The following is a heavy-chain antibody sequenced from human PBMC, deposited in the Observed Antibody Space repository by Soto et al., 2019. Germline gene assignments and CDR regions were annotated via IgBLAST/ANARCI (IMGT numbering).Heavy chain of an antibody. D-gene: IGHD1-1*01. Sequence: GASWKTACKGTLCSCPWHWEGWVRRIPGKGLEWMGIIYPGDSDTRYSPSFQGQVTISADKSINTAYLQWSRLKASDTAMYYCATSSTLQLVHPAYFDYWGQGTLVTVSS. J-gene: IGHJ4*02. CDR3: ATSSTLQLVHPAYFDY. CDR1: LCSCPWHW. V-gene: IGHV5-51*01. CDR2: IYPGDSDT.